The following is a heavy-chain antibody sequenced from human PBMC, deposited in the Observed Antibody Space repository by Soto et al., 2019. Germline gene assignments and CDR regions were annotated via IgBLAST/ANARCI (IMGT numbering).Heavy chain of an antibody. CDR1: GGSISSGGYY. CDR3: SRRAPEGFDP. V-gene: IGHV4-31*03. CDR2: IYYSGST. J-gene: IGHJ5*02. Sequence: PSETLSLTCTVSGGSISSGGYYWSWIRQHPGKGLEWIGYIYYSGSTYYNLSLKSRVTISVDTSKNQFSLKLSSVTAADTAVYYCSRRAPEGFDPWGQGTLVTVSS.